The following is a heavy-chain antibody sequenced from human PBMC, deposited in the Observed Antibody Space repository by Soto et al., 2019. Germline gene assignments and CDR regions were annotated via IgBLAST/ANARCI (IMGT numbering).Heavy chain of an antibody. Sequence: VKVSCKASGGTFSSYAISWVRQAPGQGLEWMGGIIPIFGTANYAQKFQGRVTITADESTSTAYMELSSLRSEDTAVYYCARDKKAGPEYRYRRRFDYWGQGSLVIVSS. CDR3: ARDKKAGPEYRYRRRFDY. J-gene: IGHJ4*02. V-gene: IGHV1-69*13. D-gene: IGHD5-18*01. CDR1: GGTFSSYA. CDR2: IIPIFGTA.